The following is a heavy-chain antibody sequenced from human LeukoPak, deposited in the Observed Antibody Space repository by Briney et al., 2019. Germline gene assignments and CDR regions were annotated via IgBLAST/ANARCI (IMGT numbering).Heavy chain of an antibody. CDR3: AREISPYYYDSSGYSNDY. V-gene: IGHV1-46*01. D-gene: IGHD3-22*01. CDR2: INPSGGST. CDR1: GYTFTSYY. Sequence: ASVKVSCKASGYTFTSYYMHWVRQAPGQGLEWMGIINPSGGSTSYAQKFQGRVTMTRDMSTSTVYMELSSLRSEDTAVYYCAREISPYYYDSSGYSNDYWGRGTLVTVSS. J-gene: IGHJ4*02.